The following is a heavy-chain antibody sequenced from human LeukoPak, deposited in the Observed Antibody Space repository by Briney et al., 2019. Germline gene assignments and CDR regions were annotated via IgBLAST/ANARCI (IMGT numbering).Heavy chain of an antibody. CDR1: GLTFSSYW. CDR2: IKQDGSEK. J-gene: IGHJ4*02. Sequence: GGSLRLSCAASGLTFSSYWMSWVRQAPGKGLEWVANIKQDGSEKYYVDSVKGRFTISRDNAKNSLYLQMNSLRAEDTAVYYCARECIVATIKDYWGQGTLVTVSS. D-gene: IGHD5-12*01. CDR3: ARECIVATIKDY. V-gene: IGHV3-7*01.